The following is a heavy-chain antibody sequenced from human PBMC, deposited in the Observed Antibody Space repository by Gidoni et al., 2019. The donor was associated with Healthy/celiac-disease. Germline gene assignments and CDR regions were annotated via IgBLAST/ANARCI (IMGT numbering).Heavy chain of an antibody. CDR3: ARDRRSSGWSPRWFDP. D-gene: IGHD6-19*01. J-gene: IGHJ5*02. CDR1: GGSISSGSYY. CDR2: IYTSGGT. V-gene: IGHV4-61*02. Sequence: QVQLQESGPGLVKPSQTLSLTCTVSGGSISSGSYYWSWIRQPAGKGLEWIGRIYTSGGTNYNPSLKSRVTISVDTSKNRFSLKLSSVTAADTAVYYCARDRRSSGWSPRWFDPWGQGTLVTVSS.